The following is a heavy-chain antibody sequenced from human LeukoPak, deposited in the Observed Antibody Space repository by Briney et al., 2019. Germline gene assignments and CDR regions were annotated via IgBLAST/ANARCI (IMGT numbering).Heavy chain of an antibody. J-gene: IGHJ1*01. CDR2: IRQDGSEK. Sequence: GGSLRLSCAASGFTFSSYWMSWVRQAPGKGLEWVANIRQDGSEKYYVDSVKGRFTISRDNAKNSLYLQMNSLRAEDTAVYYCARPKASYSSSWYAAEYFQHWGQGTLVTVSS. D-gene: IGHD6-13*01. CDR1: GFTFSSYW. V-gene: IGHV3-7*01. CDR3: ARPKASYSSSWYAAEYFQH.